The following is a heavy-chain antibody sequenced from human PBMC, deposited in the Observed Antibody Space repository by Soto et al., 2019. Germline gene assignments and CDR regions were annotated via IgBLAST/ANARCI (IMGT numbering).Heavy chain of an antibody. Sequence: EVQLVESGGGLVQPGGSLRLSCAASGFTFSSYWMHWVRQAPGEGLVWVSRINSDGSNTTYADSVKGRFTTSRENAKNTLFLQRNSLRGEDTAVYYCARHVAVATISWGTYGMDVWGQGTRVTVS. CDR3: ARHVAVATISWGTYGMDV. J-gene: IGHJ6*02. D-gene: IGHD5-12*01. CDR2: INSDGSNT. CDR1: GFTFSSYW. V-gene: IGHV3-74*01.